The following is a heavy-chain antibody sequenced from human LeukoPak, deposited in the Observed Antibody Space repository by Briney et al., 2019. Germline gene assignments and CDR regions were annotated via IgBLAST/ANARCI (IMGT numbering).Heavy chain of an antibody. J-gene: IGHJ6*04. D-gene: IGHD2-2*01. CDR1: GGSFSGYY. Sequence: PSETLSLTCAVYGGSFSGYYWSWIRQPPGKGLEWIGEINHSGSTNYNPSLKSRVTISVDTSKNQFSLKLSSVTAADTAVYYCARGSRRNDIVVVPAAMEGTYYYYGMDVWGKGTTVTVSS. CDR3: ARGSRRNDIVVVPAAMEGTYYYYGMDV. V-gene: IGHV4-34*01. CDR2: INHSGST.